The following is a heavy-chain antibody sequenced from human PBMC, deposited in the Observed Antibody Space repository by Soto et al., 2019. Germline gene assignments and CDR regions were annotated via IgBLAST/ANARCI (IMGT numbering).Heavy chain of an antibody. CDR3: ERDREAWLPNSFDS. Sequence: QVQLVQSGAEVKKPGASVKVSCKASGYTFITRGITWVRQAPGQVLEWMGWISAYNVKTYYAQKFQGRVTLTTDTSTTTAYKEQRSMESDDTAMYYCERDREAWLPNSFDSWGQGPLNTVSP. CDR2: ISAYNVKT. CDR1: GYTFITRG. V-gene: IGHV1-18*01. J-gene: IGHJ4*02. D-gene: IGHD3-22*01.